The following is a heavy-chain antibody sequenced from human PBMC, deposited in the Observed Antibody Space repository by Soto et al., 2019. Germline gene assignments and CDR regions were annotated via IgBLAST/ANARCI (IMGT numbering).Heavy chain of an antibody. CDR1: GFTFSSYA. Sequence: QVQLVESGGGVVQPGRSLRLSCAASGFTFSSYAMHWVRQAPGKGLEWVAVISYDGSNKYYADSVKGRFTISRDNSKNTLYLQMNSLRAEDTAVYYCVRDYDSSGLSYWGQGTLVTVSS. CDR3: VRDYDSSGLSY. D-gene: IGHD3-22*01. J-gene: IGHJ4*02. CDR2: ISYDGSNK. V-gene: IGHV3-30-3*01.